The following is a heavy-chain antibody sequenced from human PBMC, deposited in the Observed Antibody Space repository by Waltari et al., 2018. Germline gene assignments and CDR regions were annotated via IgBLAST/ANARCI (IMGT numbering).Heavy chain of an antibody. CDR2: VYYTGRT. CDR1: GSSISLYY. Sequence: QVQLQASGPGLVKPSATLSLPCPVSGSSISLYYWNWIRQSPGKGLEWIGNVYYTGRTNYNPSLKSRVIISVDTSKSQFSLMLRSVTAADTATYYCARLRREYDYDGMDVWGQGTAITVSS. CDR3: ARLRREYDYDGMDV. V-gene: IGHV4-59*01. J-gene: IGHJ6*02.